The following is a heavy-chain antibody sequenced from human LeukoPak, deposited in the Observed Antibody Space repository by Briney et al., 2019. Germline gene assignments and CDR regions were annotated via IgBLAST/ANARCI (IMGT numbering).Heavy chain of an antibody. CDR1: GYTFTGYY. Sequence: ASVKVSCKASGYTFTGYYMHWVRQAPGQGLEWMGWINPNSGGTNYAQKFQGRVTMTRDTSISTAYMELSRLRSEDTAVYYCASRRDGYNFRSAFDIWGQGTMVTVSS. D-gene: IGHD5-24*01. V-gene: IGHV1-2*02. J-gene: IGHJ3*02. CDR3: ASRRDGYNFRSAFDI. CDR2: INPNSGGT.